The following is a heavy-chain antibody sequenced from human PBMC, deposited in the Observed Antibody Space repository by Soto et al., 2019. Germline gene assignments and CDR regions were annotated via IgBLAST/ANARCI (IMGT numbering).Heavy chain of an antibody. V-gene: IGHV3-23*01. D-gene: IGHD2-2*02. CDR3: AREYTAWPLAYGLDV. Sequence: LRLSCAASGFTFSSYAMSWVRQAPGKGLEWVSAISGSGGSTYYADSVKGRFTISRDNSKNTLYLQMNSLRAEDTAVYYCAREYTAWPLAYGLDVWGQGTTVTVSS. CDR1: GFTFSSYA. CDR2: ISGSGGST. J-gene: IGHJ6*02.